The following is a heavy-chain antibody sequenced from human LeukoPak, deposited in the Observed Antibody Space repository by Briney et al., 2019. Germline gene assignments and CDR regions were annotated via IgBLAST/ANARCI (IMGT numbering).Heavy chain of an antibody. V-gene: IGHV3-7*01. CDR1: GFTFSSYA. J-gene: IGHJ3*02. Sequence: GGSLRLSCAASGFTFSSYAMSWVRQAPGKGLEWLANIKKDGSEIYYVDSVTGRFAISRDNAKNSLYLQMNSLRAEDTAVYYCARDLGGTTYIFDIWGQGTMVTVSS. CDR2: IKKDGSEI. CDR3: ARDLGGTTYIFDI. D-gene: IGHD3-16*01.